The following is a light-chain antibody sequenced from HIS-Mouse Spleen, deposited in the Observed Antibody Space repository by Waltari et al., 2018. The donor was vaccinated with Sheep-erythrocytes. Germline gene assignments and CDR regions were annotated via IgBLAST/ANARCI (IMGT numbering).Light chain of an antibody. J-gene: IGLJ3*02. V-gene: IGLV2-23*01. Sequence: QSALTQPASVSGSPGQSITIPCTGTSSDVGIYNLVSWYQQHPGKAPKLMISEGSKRPSGVFNRFSGSKSGNTASLTISGLQAEDEADYYCCSYAGSSTWVFGGGTKLTVL. CDR3: CSYAGSSTWV. CDR2: EGS. CDR1: SSDVGIYNL.